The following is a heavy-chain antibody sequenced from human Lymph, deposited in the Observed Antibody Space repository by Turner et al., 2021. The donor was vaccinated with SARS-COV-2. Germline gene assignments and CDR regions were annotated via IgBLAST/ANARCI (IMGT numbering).Heavy chain of an antibody. J-gene: IGHJ4*02. CDR3: ARDATGPLGY. CDR2: TIPIVGIA. D-gene: IGHD1-1*01. Sequence: QVQLVQSGAEVKKPGSSVTVSCKASGGTFSTYAISWVRQAPGQGLEWLGGTIPIVGIANYGQKFQGRVTITADKFTSTAYMELSSLRSEDTAVYYCARDATGPLGYWGRGTLVTVSS. CDR1: GGTFSTYA. V-gene: IGHV1-69*10.